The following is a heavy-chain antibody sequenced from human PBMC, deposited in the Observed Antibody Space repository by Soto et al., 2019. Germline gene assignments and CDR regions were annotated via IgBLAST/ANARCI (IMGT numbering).Heavy chain of an antibody. CDR3: ARGRTVSSIGPLLV. V-gene: IGHV1-46*01. CDR2: INPSGGIT. J-gene: IGHJ1*01. D-gene: IGHD1-1*01. CDR1: GYTFTSFY. Sequence: QMQLVQSGAEVKRPGASVRVSCKSSGYTFTSFYIHWVRQAPGQGLEWMGIINPSGGITNFAQRFQGRVTMTRDMSTNTHYMELRGLRSDDTAVYYCARGRTVSSIGPLLVWGQGTLVSVSS.